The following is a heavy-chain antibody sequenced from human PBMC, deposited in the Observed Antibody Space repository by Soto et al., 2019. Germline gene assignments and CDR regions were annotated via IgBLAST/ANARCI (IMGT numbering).Heavy chain of an antibody. D-gene: IGHD6-13*01. CDR1: GGTFSSYA. J-gene: IGHJ6*02. V-gene: IGHV1-69*06. Sequence: QVQLVQSGAEVKKPGSSVKVSCKASGGTFSSYAISWVRQAPGQGLEWMGGIIPIFGTANYAQKFQGRVTINADKSTRTAYLELSSLRSEDTAVYYCAGIAAAGVKTYYYYYYGMDVWGQGTTVTVSS. CDR2: IIPIFGTA. CDR3: AGIAAAGVKTYYYYYYGMDV.